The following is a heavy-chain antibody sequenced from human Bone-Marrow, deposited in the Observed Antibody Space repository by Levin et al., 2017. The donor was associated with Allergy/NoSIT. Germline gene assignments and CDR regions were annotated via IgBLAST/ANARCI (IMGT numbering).Heavy chain of an antibody. Sequence: LSLTCAASGFTFSSYGMHWVRQAPGKGLEWVAVIWYDGSNKYYADSVKGRFTISRDNSKNTLYLQMNSLRAEDTAVYYCARRRGGPIRDYYMDVWGKGTTVTVSS. V-gene: IGHV3-33*01. CDR2: IWYDGSNK. CDR3: ARRRGGPIRDYYMDV. D-gene: IGHD3-3*01. CDR1: GFTFSSYG. J-gene: IGHJ6*03.